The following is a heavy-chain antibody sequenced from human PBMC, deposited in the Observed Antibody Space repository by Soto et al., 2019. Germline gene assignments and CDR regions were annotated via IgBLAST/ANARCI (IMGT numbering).Heavy chain of an antibody. CDR1: GYSFTSYC. CDR2: IYPGDSDT. Sequence: PGESQKISCKVSGYSFTSYCSGWVRQMPGKGLEWMGIIYPGDSDTRYSPSFQGQVTISADKSISTAYLQWSSLRASDTAMYYCAIHSTGYEDSWGQGTLVTVSS. J-gene: IGHJ5*02. D-gene: IGHD5-12*01. V-gene: IGHV5-51*01. CDR3: AIHSTGYEDS.